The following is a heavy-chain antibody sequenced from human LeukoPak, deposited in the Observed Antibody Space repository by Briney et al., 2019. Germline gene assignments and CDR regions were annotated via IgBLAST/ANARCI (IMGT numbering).Heavy chain of an antibody. CDR3: ARDNSSSYIDYYYMDV. CDR1: GGSISSGSYY. V-gene: IGHV4-61*02. CDR2: IYTSGST. D-gene: IGHD6-6*01. J-gene: IGHJ6*03. Sequence: SETLSLTCTVSGGSISSGSYYWSWIRQPAGKGLQWIGRIYTSGSTNYNPSLKSRVTMSVDTSKNQFSLKLKSVTAADTAVYYCARDNSSSYIDYYYMDVWGKGTTVTVSS.